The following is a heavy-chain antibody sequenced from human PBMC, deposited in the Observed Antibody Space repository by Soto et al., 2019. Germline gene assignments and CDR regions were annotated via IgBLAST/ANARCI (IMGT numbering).Heavy chain of an antibody. D-gene: IGHD6-6*01. Sequence: SVKVSCKASGGTFSSYAISWVRQAPGQGLEWMGGIIPIFGTANYAQKFQGRVTITADESTSTAYMELSSLRSEDTAVYYCATKEYSSSGFAFDIWGQGTMVTVS. CDR1: GGTFSSYA. V-gene: IGHV1-69*13. J-gene: IGHJ3*02. CDR2: IIPIFGTA. CDR3: ATKEYSSSGFAFDI.